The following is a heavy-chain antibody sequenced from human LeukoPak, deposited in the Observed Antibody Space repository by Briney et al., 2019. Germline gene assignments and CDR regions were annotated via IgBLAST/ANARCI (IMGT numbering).Heavy chain of an antibody. CDR1: GYTFTICG. V-gene: IGHV1-18*01. CDR3: ATYSSGYSSVY. Sequence: ASVTVSFTASGYTFTICGISWVRQAPGQGHEWMGWISAYNGNTNYSQKLQGRVTMTTDTSTSTAYMELRSLRTDDTAVYYCATYSSGYSSVYWGQGTLVTVSS. D-gene: IGHD3-22*01. CDR2: ISAYNGNT. J-gene: IGHJ4*02.